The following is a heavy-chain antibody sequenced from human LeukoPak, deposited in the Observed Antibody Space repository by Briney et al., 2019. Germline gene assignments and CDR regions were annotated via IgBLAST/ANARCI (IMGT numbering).Heavy chain of an antibody. CDR2: ISGSGGST. CDR3: ARDGYYDFWSGQHYYYGMDV. CDR1: GFTFSSYA. V-gene: IGHV3-23*01. D-gene: IGHD3-3*01. Sequence: GGSLRLSCAASGFTFSSYAMSWVRQAPGKGLEWVSAISGSGGSTYYADSVKGRFTISRDNSKNTLYLQMNSLRAEDTAVYYCARDGYYDFWSGQHYYYGMDVWGQGTTVTVSS. J-gene: IGHJ6*02.